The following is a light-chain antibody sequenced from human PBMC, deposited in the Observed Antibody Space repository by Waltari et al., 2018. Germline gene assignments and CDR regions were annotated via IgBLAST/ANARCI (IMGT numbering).Light chain of an antibody. CDR3: QQYNNWRT. V-gene: IGKV3-15*01. J-gene: IGKJ2*01. CDR2: GAS. Sequence: EILMTPSPPTLSVSPGERATLSCRASQSISRNLAWYQQKPGQAPRLLIYGASTRAIGIPARFSGSGSGTEFTLTISSLQSEDFAVYYCQQYNNWRTFGQGTKLEIK. CDR1: QSISRN.